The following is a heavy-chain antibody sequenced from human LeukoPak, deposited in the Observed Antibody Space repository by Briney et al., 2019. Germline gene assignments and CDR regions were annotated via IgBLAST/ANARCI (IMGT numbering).Heavy chain of an antibody. CDR2: ISSSSSYI. V-gene: IGHV3-21*04. Sequence: PGGSLRLSCAASGFTFSSYSMNWVRQAPGKGLEWVSSISSSSSYIYYADSVKGRFTISRDNAKNSLYLQMNSLRAEDTAVYYCARANLVVTRNHYYYYYGMDVWGQGTTVTVSS. J-gene: IGHJ6*02. D-gene: IGHD4-23*01. CDR1: GFTFSSYS. CDR3: ARANLVVTRNHYYYYYGMDV.